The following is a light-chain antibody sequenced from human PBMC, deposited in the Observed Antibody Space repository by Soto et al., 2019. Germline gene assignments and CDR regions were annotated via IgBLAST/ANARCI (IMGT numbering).Light chain of an antibody. CDR1: SSDVGGYNY. V-gene: IGLV2-8*01. Sequence: QSALTQPPSASGSPGQSVTISCTGTSSDVGGYNYVSWYQQHPGKAPKLMIYEVSKRPSGVPDRFSGSKSGNTASLTVSGLQAEDEAAYSCSSYAGSNHVVFGGGTQLTVL. CDR2: EVS. CDR3: SSYAGSNHVV. J-gene: IGLJ2*01.